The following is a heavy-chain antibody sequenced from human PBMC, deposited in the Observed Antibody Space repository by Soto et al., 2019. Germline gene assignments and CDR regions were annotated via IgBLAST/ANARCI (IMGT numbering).Heavy chain of an antibody. CDR3: ARQGFAALHGLVDV. CDR1: GGSISSYY. Sequence: TSETLSLTCTVSGGSISSYYWSWIRQPPGKGMEWIGYVHHSWGSTYNPSLQSRVAISLDTSKSQFSLKLTSVTATDRAGYDCARQGFAALHGLVDVWGQGTTVTVSS. V-gene: IGHV4-59*08. D-gene: IGHD3-10*01. J-gene: IGHJ6*02. CDR2: VHHSWGS.